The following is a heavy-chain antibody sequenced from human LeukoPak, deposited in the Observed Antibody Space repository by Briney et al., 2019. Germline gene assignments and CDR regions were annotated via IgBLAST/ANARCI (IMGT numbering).Heavy chain of an antibody. D-gene: IGHD1-26*01. J-gene: IGHJ4*02. Sequence: GGSLRLSCAASGFTYSSYAMSWVRQAPGKALEWVSTVSSGDGITYYADSVKGRFTISRDNSKNTLYLQMNSLRAEDTAVYYCAKDIGFIVGASGLDYWGQGTLVTVSS. CDR3: AKDIGFIVGASGLDY. CDR2: VSSGDGIT. V-gene: IGHV3-23*01. CDR1: GFTYSSYA.